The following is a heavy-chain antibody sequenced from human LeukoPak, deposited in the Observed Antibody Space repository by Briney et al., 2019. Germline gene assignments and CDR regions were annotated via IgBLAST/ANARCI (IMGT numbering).Heavy chain of an antibody. CDR3: AKARLRHYDY. CDR1: GFPFSDYY. V-gene: IGHV3-11*01. J-gene: IGHJ4*02. Sequence: GGSLRLSCAASGFPFSDYYMSWIRQAPGKGLEWVSYISGGSHIYYADSVKGRFTISRDNAKNSLFLQMNSLRAEDTALYYCAKARLRHYDYWGQGTLVTVSS. CDR2: ISGGSHI. D-gene: IGHD4-17*01.